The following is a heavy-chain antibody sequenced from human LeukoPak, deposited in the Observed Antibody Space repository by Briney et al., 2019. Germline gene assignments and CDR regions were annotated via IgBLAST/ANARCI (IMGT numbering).Heavy chain of an antibody. CDR1: GGSFSSHY. D-gene: IGHD4-17*01. CDR2: ISYIGST. CDR3: AKDPTTVTKGLDI. J-gene: IGHJ3*02. V-gene: IGHV4-59*11. Sequence: SETLSLTCTVSGGSFSSHYWSWIRQPPGKGLEWIGYISYIGSTNYNPSLKSRVTISVEKSKNQFPLKLSSVTAADTAVYYCAKDPTTVTKGLDIWGQGTMVTVSS.